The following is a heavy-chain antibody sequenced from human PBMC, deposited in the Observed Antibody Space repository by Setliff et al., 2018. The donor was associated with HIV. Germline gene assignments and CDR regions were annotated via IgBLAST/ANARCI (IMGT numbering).Heavy chain of an antibody. Sequence: GESLKISCRASGYAFDNYWIGWVRQMPGKGLEWMGVIYPGDSVTRYSPSFQGQVTISADGSISTAYLQWSSLRASDTAVYYCAKRRRAPGTADLEAFWGQGTLVTVSS. V-gene: IGHV5-51*01. CDR2: IYPGDSVT. CDR3: AKRRRAPGTADLEAF. CDR1: GYAFDNYW. D-gene: IGHD2-21*02. J-gene: IGHJ4*02.